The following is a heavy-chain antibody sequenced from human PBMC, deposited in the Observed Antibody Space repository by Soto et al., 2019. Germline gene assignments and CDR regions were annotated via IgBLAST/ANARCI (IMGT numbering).Heavy chain of an antibody. CDR2: IYYSGST. V-gene: IGHV4-59*01. Sequence: SETLSLTCTVAGGSISSYYWSWIRQPPGKGLEWIGYIYYSGSTNYNPSLKSRVTISVDTSKNQFSLKLSSVTAADTAVYYCARDRVGDYYYYMDVWGKGTTVTVSS. D-gene: IGHD2-15*01. CDR3: ARDRVGDYYYYMDV. CDR1: GGSISSYY. J-gene: IGHJ6*03.